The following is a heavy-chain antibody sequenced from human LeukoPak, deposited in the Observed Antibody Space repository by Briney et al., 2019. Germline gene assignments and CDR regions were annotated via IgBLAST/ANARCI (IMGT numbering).Heavy chain of an antibody. V-gene: IGHV4-34*01. CDR3: ARSEGYCSGGSCHYYFDY. D-gene: IGHD2-15*01. Sequence: SETLSLTCAVYGGSFSGYYWSWTRQPPGKGLEWIGEINHSGSTNYNPSLKSRVTISVDTSKNQFSLKLSSVTAADTAVYYCARSEGYCSGGSCHYYFDYWGQGTLVTVSS. J-gene: IGHJ4*02. CDR2: INHSGST. CDR1: GGSFSGYY.